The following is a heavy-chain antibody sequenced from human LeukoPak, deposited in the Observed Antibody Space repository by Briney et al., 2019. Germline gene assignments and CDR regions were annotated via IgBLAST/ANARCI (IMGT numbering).Heavy chain of an antibody. Sequence: SGTLSLTCTASGDSISGYSLGWIRQAAGKGLEWIGRIYSSGSTNYNPSLNSRVTISVDKSKNQFYLTLSFITAADTAVYYCARENRDYESSGYHYEYWGQGTLVTVSS. CDR3: ARENRDYESSGYHYEY. V-gene: IGHV4-4*07. D-gene: IGHD3-22*01. CDR2: IYSSGST. J-gene: IGHJ4*02. CDR1: GDSISGYS.